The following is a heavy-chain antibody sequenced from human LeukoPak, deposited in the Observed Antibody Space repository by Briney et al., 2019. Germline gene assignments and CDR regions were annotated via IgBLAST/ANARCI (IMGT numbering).Heavy chain of an antibody. J-gene: IGHJ4*02. Sequence: GGSLRLSCAASGFTFSSHGMHWVRQAPGKGLEWVAVISYDGSNTYYADSVKGRFTISRDNAKNSLYLQMNSLRAEDTAVYYCARDSDHVRDYWGQGTLVTVSS. CDR2: ISYDGSNT. D-gene: IGHD3-10*01. V-gene: IGHV3-30*03. CDR3: ARDSDHVRDY. CDR1: GFTFSSHG.